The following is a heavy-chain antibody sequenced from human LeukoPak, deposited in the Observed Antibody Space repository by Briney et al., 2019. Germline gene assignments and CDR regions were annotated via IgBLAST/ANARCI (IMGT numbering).Heavy chain of an antibody. Sequence: PGGSLRLSCAASGFTFINYGIHWVRQAPGKGLEWVAFIRYDGTNKYYADSVKGRFTISRDNSKNTLYLQMNSLRAEDTAVYYCAKDLSVDYWGQGTLVTISS. CDR2: IRYDGTNK. V-gene: IGHV3-30*02. J-gene: IGHJ4*02. D-gene: IGHD2/OR15-2a*01. CDR1: GFTFINYG. CDR3: AKDLSVDY.